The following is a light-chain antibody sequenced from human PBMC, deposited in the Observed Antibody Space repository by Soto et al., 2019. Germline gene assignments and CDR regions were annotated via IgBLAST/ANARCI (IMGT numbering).Light chain of an antibody. CDR3: QQYGSSPYT. CDR2: GAS. CDR1: QSVCSSY. J-gene: IGKJ2*01. Sequence: EIGLTQSPGTLSLSPGERATLSGRASQSVCSSYLAWYQQKPGQAPRLLIYGASRRATGIPDRFSGSGSGTDFTLTISRLEPEDFAVYYCQQYGSSPYTFGQGTKLEIK. V-gene: IGKV3-20*01.